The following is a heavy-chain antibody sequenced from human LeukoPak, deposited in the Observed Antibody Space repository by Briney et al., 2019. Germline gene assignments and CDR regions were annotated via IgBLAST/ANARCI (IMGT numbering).Heavy chain of an antibody. CDR2: INHSGST. CDR1: GGSFSGYY. V-gene: IGHV4-34*01. CDR3: ARSLPKLHNVDY. Sequence: SETLSLTCAVYGGSFSGYYWSWIRQPPGKGLEWIGGINHSGSTNYNPSPKSRVTISVDTSKNQFSLKLSSVTAADTAVYYCARSLPKLHNVDYWGQGTLVTVSS. D-gene: IGHD1-7*01. J-gene: IGHJ4*02.